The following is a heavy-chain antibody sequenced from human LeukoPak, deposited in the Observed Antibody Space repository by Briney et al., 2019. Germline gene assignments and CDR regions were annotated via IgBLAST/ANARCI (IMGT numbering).Heavy chain of an antibody. D-gene: IGHD3-22*01. V-gene: IGHV4-4*02. Sequence: KASETLSLTCAVSGASISSTNWWNWVRQPPGKGLEWIGEIYQSGSTNYIPSLKSRVTISVDTSKNQFSLKLSSVTAADTAVYYCARHNYYDSSGYYPLLFDYWGQGTLVTVSS. CDR1: GASISSTNW. CDR2: IYQSGST. CDR3: ARHNYYDSSGYYPLLFDY. J-gene: IGHJ4*02.